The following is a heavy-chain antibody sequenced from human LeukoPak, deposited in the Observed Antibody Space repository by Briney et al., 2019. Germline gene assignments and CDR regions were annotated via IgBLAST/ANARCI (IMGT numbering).Heavy chain of an antibody. J-gene: IGHJ4*02. CDR2: ISGSGGST. Sequence: GGSLTLSCAASGFTFSSYAMSWVRQAPGKGLEWVSAISGSGGSTYYADSVKGRFTISRDNSKNTLYLQMNSLRAEDTAVYYCAKDTGDYYDSSGYYLDYWGQGTLVIVSS. D-gene: IGHD3-22*01. CDR3: AKDTGDYYDSSGYYLDY. V-gene: IGHV3-23*01. CDR1: GFTFSSYA.